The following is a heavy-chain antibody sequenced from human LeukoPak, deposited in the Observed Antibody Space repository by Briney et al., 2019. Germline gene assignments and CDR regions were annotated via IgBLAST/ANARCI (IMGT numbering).Heavy chain of an antibody. V-gene: IGHV1-46*01. CDR1: GYTFTRYH. J-gene: IGHJ6*02. CDR3: ARDPKQQLVRDYYYGMDV. D-gene: IGHD6-13*01. CDR2: INPSGGST. Sequence: RASVTVSCKASGYTFTRYHMHWVRQAPGQGLEWMGIINPSGGSTSYAQKFQGRVTMTRDTSTSTVYMELSSLRSEDAAVYYCARDPKQQLVRDYYYGMDVWGQGTTVTVSS.